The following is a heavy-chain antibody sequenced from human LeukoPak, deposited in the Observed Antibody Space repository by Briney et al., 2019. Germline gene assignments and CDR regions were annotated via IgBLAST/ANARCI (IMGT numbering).Heavy chain of an antibody. V-gene: IGHV1-18*01. CDR2: ICAYNGNT. J-gene: IGHJ6*02. D-gene: IGHD3-10*01. Sequence: ASVKLCCKSAGYTFTIYGISWVRHGPGQGLELMGWICAYNGNTNYAQKLQGRVTMTTDTSKSTDYMELRSLRSDDTAVYYCARGSIGPVGLWFGELPYYYYGMDVWGQGTTVTVS. CDR3: ARGSIGPVGLWFGELPYYYYGMDV. CDR1: GYTFTIYG.